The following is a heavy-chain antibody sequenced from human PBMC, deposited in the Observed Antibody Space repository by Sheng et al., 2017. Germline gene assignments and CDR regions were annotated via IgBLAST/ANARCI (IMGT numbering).Heavy chain of an antibody. CDR2: IVPILGVA. CDR3: AFRGAYYYYMDV. CDR1: GGTFPSYT. D-gene: IGHD3-10*01. J-gene: IGHJ6*03. V-gene: IGHV1-69*02. Sequence: QVQLVQSGAEVKKPGSSVKVSCKASGGTFPSYTITWVRQAPGHGLEWMGRIVPILGVAKYAQKFQGRVTITADTSTNTAYMELSSLGFEDTAVYYCAFRGAYYYYMDVWAIGTTVTVSS.